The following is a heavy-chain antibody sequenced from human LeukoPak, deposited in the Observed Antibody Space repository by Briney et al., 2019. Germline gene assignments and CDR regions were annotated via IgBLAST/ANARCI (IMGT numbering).Heavy chain of an antibody. Sequence: GGSLRLSCAASGFTFSSYAMHWVRQAPGKGLEWVAVISYDGSNKYYADSVKGRFTISRDNSKNTLYLQMNSLRAEDTAVYYCAKDPRPSITMIEYYFDYWGQGTLVTVSS. J-gene: IGHJ4*02. CDR3: AKDPRPSITMIEYYFDY. CDR2: ISYDGSNK. CDR1: GFTFSSYA. V-gene: IGHV3-30-3*01. D-gene: IGHD3-22*01.